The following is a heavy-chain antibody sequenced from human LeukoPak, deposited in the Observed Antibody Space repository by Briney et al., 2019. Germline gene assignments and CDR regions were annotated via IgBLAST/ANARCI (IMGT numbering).Heavy chain of an antibody. J-gene: IGHJ4*02. Sequence: GGSLRLSCAASGFTFSSYWMSWVRQAPGKGPEWVANIKQDGSEKYYVDSVKGRFTISRDNAKNSLYLQMNSLRAEDTAVYYCARANYGDYFDYWGQGTLVTVSS. CDR1: GFTFSSYW. CDR3: ARANYGDYFDY. CDR2: IKQDGSEK. V-gene: IGHV3-7*01. D-gene: IGHD4-17*01.